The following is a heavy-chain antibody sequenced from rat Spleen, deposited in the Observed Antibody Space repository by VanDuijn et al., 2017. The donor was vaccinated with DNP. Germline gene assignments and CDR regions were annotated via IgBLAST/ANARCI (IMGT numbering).Heavy chain of an antibody. CDR1: GFTFSNYG. V-gene: IGHV5S13*01. Sequence: EVHLVESGGGLVQPGRSLKLSCAASGFTFSNYGMAWVRQAPKKGLEWVATITASSGTTYYRDSVKGRFTISTDSAKNTLYLQMNSLRSEDMATYYCVRWNSGHFDYWGQGVMVPVSS. CDR2: ITASSGTT. J-gene: IGHJ2*01. D-gene: IGHD4-3*01. CDR3: VRWNSGHFDY.